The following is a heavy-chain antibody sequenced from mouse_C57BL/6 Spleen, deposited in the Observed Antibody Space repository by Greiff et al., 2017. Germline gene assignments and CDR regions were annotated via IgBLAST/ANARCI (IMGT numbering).Heavy chain of an antibody. J-gene: IGHJ4*01. CDR2: IYPVSGET. V-gene: IGHV1-11*01. Sequence: QVHVKQSGAELASPGASVTLSCKASGYTFTDHIMNWVKKRPGQGLEWIGRIYPVSGETNYNQKFLGKATFSVDRSSSTVYMVLNSLTSEDPDDYDCGRSTGGYDYAMDYWGQGTSVTVSS. D-gene: IGHD2-2*01. CDR1: GYTFTDHI. CDR3: GRSTGGYDYAMDY.